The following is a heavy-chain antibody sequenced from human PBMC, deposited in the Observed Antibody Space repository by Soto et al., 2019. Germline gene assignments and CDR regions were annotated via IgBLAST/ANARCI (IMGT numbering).Heavy chain of an antibody. CDR2: IYYSGST. CDR3: ARDLGITGTYYYYYGMDV. D-gene: IGHD1-20*01. CDR1: GGSVSSGSYY. Sequence: SETLSLTCTVSGGSVSSGSYYWSWIRQPPGKGLEWIGYIYYSGSTNYNPSLKSRVTISVDTSKNQFSLKLSSVTAADTAVYYCARDLGITGTYYYYYGMDVWGQGTTVTVS. J-gene: IGHJ6*02. V-gene: IGHV4-61*01.